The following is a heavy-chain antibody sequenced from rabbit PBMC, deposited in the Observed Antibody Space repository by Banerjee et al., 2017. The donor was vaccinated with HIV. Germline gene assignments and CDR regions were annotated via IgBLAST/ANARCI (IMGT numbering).Heavy chain of an antibody. V-gene: IGHV1S45*01. Sequence: QEQLEESGGDLVKPEGSLTITCTASGFSFSSSYYMCWVRQAPGKGLEWIASIDNGINGSTYYASWAKGRFTISKTSSTTVTLEMTSLTAADTATYFCARDGAGYAGYGYAHLWGPGTLVTVS. J-gene: IGHJ4*01. CDR1: GFSFSSSYY. CDR2: IDNGINGST. D-gene: IGHD6-1*01. CDR3: ARDGAGYAGYGYAHL.